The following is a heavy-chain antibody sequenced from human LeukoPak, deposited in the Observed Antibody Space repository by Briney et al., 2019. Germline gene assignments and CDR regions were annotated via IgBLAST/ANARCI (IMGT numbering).Heavy chain of an antibody. J-gene: IGHJ6*02. V-gene: IGHV3-23*01. CDR1: GYTFTIYY. Sequence: CTASGYTFTIYYLGRARLRQAPGKGLEWVSGISSSGGNTYYADSVKGRFTISRDNSKNTLYLQMISLRAEDTAIYYCAEGGSGSYYDYDPLDDWGQGTTVTVSS. D-gene: IGHD3-10*01. CDR2: ISSSGGNT. CDR3: AEGGSGSYYDYDPLDD.